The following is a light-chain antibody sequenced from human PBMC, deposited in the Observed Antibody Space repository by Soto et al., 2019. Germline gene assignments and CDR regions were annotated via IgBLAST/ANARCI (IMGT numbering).Light chain of an antibody. Sequence: AIRMTQSPSSLSASTGDRVTITCRASQGISSYLAWYQQKPGKAPKLLIYAASTLQSGVPSRFSGSGSGTDFTLPIRCLQSEDSATYYCQQYYSYPWTFGQGTTVDIK. CDR3: QQYYSYPWT. CDR1: QGISSY. V-gene: IGKV1-8*01. CDR2: AAS. J-gene: IGKJ1*01.